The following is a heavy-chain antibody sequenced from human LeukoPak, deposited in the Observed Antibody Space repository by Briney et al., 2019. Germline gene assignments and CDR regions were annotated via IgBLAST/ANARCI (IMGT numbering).Heavy chain of an antibody. V-gene: IGHV4-61*01. CDR2: ISYSGST. J-gene: IGHJ4*02. Sequence: SETLSLTCTVSGGSVSGGTYYWSWIRQPPGTGLESIGYISYSGSTNYNPSLKSRVTISVDTSKNQFSLKLSSVTAADTAVYYCARDRGSYYDSSGYYLDYWGQGTLVTVSS. D-gene: IGHD3-22*01. CDR1: GGSVSGGTYY. CDR3: ARDRGSYYDSSGYYLDY.